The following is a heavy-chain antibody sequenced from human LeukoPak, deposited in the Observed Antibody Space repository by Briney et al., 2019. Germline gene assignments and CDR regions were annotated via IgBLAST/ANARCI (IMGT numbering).Heavy chain of an antibody. J-gene: IGHJ6*02. D-gene: IGHD3-3*01. V-gene: IGHV1-18*01. CDR2: ISAHNGNT. CDR1: GYTFTSYG. Sequence: ASVKVSCKASGYTFTSYGISWVRQAPGQGLEWMGWISAHNGNTNYAQKLQGRVTMTTDTSTSTAYMELRSLRSDDTAVYYCARADYDFWSGYYFAFYYYGMDVWGQGTTVTVSS. CDR3: ARADYDFWSGYYFAFYYYGMDV.